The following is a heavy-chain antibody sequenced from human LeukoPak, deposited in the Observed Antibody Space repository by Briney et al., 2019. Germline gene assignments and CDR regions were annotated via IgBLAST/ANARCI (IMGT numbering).Heavy chain of an antibody. CDR3: ARDLSSSWYSLAY. J-gene: IGHJ4*02. Sequence: SGGSLRLSCAACGVTLADHGMRGARQAPGKGLEWGAGINWDGEATAYAESVRGRFTISRDNAKKSLYLEMNGLRDEDTAFYYCARDLSSSWYSLAYWGQGTLVTVSS. V-gene: IGHV3-20*04. D-gene: IGHD6-13*01. CDR1: GVTLADHG. CDR2: INWDGEAT.